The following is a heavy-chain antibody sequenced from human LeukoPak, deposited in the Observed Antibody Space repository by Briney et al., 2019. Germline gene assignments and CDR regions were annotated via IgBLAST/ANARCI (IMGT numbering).Heavy chain of an antibody. D-gene: IGHD4-23*01. V-gene: IGHV5-51*01. CDR3: ARHLSGGNSGYYCYYMDV. CDR2: IYPGDSDT. CDR1: GYSFTSYW. Sequence: GESLKISCKGSGYSFTSYWIGWVRQMPGKGLEWMGIIYPGDSDTRYSPSFQGQVTISADKSVSTAYLQWSSLKASDTAMYYCARHLSGGNSGYYCYYMDVWGKGTTVTISS. J-gene: IGHJ6*03.